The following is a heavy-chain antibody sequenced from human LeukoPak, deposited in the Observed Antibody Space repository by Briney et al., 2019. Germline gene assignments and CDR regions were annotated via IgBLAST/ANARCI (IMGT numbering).Heavy chain of an antibody. CDR1: GGSISSSSYY. J-gene: IGHJ1*01. Sequence: SETLSLTCTVSGGSISSSSYYWGWIRQPPGKGLEWIGSIYYSGSTYYNPSLKSRVTISVDTSKNQFSLKLSSVTAADTAVYYCARATRGLRTFQHWGQGTLVTVSS. CDR2: IYYSGST. V-gene: IGHV4-39*07. D-gene: IGHD5-12*01. CDR3: ARATRGLRTFQH.